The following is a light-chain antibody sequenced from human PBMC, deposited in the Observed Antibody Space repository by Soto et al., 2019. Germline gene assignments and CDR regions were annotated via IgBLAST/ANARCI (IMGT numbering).Light chain of an antibody. CDR1: QPINRW. Sequence: DLQMTQSPSPLSASVGDRVTITCRASQPINRWLAWYQQKPGKAPKLLIYAASSLHTGVPLRFSGSGFGTDFSLTISSLQPEDFATYYCKQSKSFPLTFGGGTKVDIK. V-gene: IGKV1-12*01. CDR2: AAS. CDR3: KQSKSFPLT. J-gene: IGKJ4*01.